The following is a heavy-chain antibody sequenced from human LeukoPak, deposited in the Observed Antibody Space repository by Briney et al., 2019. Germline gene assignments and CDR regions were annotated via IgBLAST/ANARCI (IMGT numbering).Heavy chain of an antibody. D-gene: IGHD6-6*01. J-gene: IGHJ5*02. CDR2: IYYSGST. CDR1: GGSISSGGYY. V-gene: IGHV4-31*03. Sequence: SQTLSLTCTVSGGSISSGGYYWSWIRQHPGKGLEWIGYIYYSGSTYYNPSLKSRVTISVDTSKNQFSLKLSSVTSADTAVYYCARRRPSYSSSSPWFDPWGQGTLVTVSS. CDR3: ARRRPSYSSSSPWFDP.